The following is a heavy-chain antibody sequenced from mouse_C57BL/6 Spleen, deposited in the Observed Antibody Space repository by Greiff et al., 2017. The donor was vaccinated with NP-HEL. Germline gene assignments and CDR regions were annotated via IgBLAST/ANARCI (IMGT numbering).Heavy chain of an antibody. CDR1: GFTFSSYA. Sequence: EVKVEESGGGLVKPGGSLKLSCAASGFTFSSYAMSWVRQTPEKRLEWVATISDGGSYTYYPDNVKGRFTISRDNAKNNLYLQMSHLKFEDTAMYYCARDPDGAWFAYWGQGTLVTVSA. D-gene: IGHD1-1*01. J-gene: IGHJ3*01. V-gene: IGHV5-4*01. CDR2: ISDGGSYT. CDR3: ARDPDGAWFAY.